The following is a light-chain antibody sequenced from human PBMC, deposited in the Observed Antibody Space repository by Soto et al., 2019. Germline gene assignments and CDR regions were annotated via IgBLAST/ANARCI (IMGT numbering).Light chain of an antibody. V-gene: IGLV2-14*01. CDR2: EVN. CDR1: NSDVGAYNY. CDR3: ASYTISSTRV. Sequence: QSALTQPASVSGSPGQSITISCTGSNSDVGAYNYVSWYQQHPGKAPKLIIYEVNNRPSGVSYRFSGSKSGNTASLTISGLQVDDEADYYCASYTISSTRVFGGGTKLTVL. J-gene: IGLJ3*02.